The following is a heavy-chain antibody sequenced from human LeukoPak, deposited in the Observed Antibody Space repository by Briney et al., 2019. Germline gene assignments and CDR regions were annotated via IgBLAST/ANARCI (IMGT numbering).Heavy chain of an antibody. CDR1: GFSFSNYG. V-gene: IGHV3-7*01. CDR2: IKKDGSEK. Sequence: GGSLRLSCAASGFSFSNYGMHWVRQAPGKGLEWVANIKKDGSEKYYVDSVKGRFTISRDNTKNSLYLQMNSLRAEDTAVYYCASHKYWGQGTLVTVSS. J-gene: IGHJ4*02. CDR3: ASHKY.